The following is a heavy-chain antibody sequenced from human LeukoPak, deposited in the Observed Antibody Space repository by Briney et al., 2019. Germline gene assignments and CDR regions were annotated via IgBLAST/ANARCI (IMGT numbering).Heavy chain of an antibody. CDR2: ISGSGGYT. CDR1: GFTFSTYT. J-gene: IGHJ2*01. V-gene: IGHV3-23*01. Sequence: GGSLRLSCAASGFTFSTYTVSWVRQPPGKGLEWVSAISGSGGYTYYADSVKGRFTLSRDNSKNTLYLQMNSLRAEDTAVYYCAKSSEDGDWYFDLWGRGTLVTASS. D-gene: IGHD4-17*01. CDR3: AKSSEDGDWYFDL.